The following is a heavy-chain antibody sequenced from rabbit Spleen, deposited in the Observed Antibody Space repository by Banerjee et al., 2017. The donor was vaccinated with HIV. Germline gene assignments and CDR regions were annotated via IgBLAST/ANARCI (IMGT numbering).Heavy chain of an antibody. J-gene: IGHJ4*01. V-gene: IGHV1S47*01. D-gene: IGHD4-1*01. CDR2: IYPVFGIR. Sequence: EESGGGLVKPGGTLTLTCKASGVDFSSYAMCWVRQAPGKGLEWIGDIYPVFGIRNYANGVQGRFTISSDNAQNTVDLQMNSLTPADTATYFCARNANGGWDLWGPGTLVTVS. CDR1: GVDFSSYA. CDR3: ARNANGGWDL.